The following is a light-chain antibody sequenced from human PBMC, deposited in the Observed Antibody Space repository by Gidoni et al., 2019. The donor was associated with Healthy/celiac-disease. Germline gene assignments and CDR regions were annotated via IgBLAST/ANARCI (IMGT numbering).Light chain of an antibody. CDR1: QSVSSY. Sequence: EIVLTQSPATLSLSPGERATLSCRASQSVSSYLAWYQQNPGQAPRLLIYDASNRATGIPARFSGSGSGTDFTLTISSLEPEDFAVYYCRQRSNWPQITFGQGTRLEIK. J-gene: IGKJ5*01. CDR3: RQRSNWPQIT. CDR2: DAS. V-gene: IGKV3-11*01.